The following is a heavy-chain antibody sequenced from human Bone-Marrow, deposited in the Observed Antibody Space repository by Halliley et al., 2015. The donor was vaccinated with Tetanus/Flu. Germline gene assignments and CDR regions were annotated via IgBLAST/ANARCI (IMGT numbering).Heavy chain of an antibody. V-gene: IGHV1-69*18. J-gene: IGHJ4*02. CDR1: GGPFSNYA. CDR3: ASSRGGDYYDSSGYFF. Sequence: QLVQSGAEVKKSGSSVKVSCKASGGPFSNYAITWVRQAPGQGLEWMGMIIPLFGTKNYAQHFQGRVTISADESAATVYMELSSLRSEDTAIYYCASSRGGDYYDSSGYFFWGQGTLVTVSS. D-gene: IGHD3-22*01. CDR2: IIPLFGTK.